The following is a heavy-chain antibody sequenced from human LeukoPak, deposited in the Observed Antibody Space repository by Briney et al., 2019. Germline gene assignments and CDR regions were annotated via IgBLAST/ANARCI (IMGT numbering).Heavy chain of an antibody. Sequence: GESLKISCQGSGYSFTTYWIAWVRQIPGRGLEWMGIIYPGDSHIRYSPSFEGQVTISADKSIGAACLQWSSLKASDTAMYYCARLAFSYCSGGACSRFDYWGHGTLVTVSS. CDR1: GYSFTTYW. V-gene: IGHV5-51*01. CDR3: ARLAFSYCSGGACSRFDY. J-gene: IGHJ4*01. CDR2: IYPGDSHI. D-gene: IGHD2-15*01.